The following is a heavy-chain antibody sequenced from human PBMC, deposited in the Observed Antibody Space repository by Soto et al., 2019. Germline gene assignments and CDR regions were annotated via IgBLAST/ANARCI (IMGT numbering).Heavy chain of an antibody. V-gene: IGHV4-38-2*02. Sequence: PSETLSLTCSVSGYSISSGHYWGWVRQPPGKGPEWIGSVHHSGTYYNPSLESRVTMAIDASKNQFSLKLRSVTAADTAMYYCARENRWFDPWGQGTLVPVSS. J-gene: IGHJ5*02. CDR2: VHHSGT. CDR1: GYSISSGHY. CDR3: ARENRWFDP.